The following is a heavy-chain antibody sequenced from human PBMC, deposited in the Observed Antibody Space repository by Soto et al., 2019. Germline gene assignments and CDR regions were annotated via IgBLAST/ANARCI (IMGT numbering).Heavy chain of an antibody. D-gene: IGHD2-8*02. CDR3: VKESCTGGTCFDAFDL. CDR1: GFIFSDYE. J-gene: IGHJ3*01. V-gene: IGHV3-48*03. CDR2: ISDGGTTI. Sequence: EAELVESGGGLVQPGGSLTLSCAASGFIFSDYEVDWVRQAPGRGPEWISYISDGGTTIYYAASVKGRFTISRDDAKKSLYLHMNNLRVDDTAIYFCVKESCTGGTCFDAFDLWGQGTVVTVSS.